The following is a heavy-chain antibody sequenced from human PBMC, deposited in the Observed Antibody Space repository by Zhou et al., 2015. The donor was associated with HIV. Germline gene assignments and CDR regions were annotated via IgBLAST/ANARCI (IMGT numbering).Heavy chain of an antibody. J-gene: IGHJ5*02. CDR2: IIPIFGTA. CDR3: AREGRGNYYDSSGRRWFDP. D-gene: IGHD3-22*01. V-gene: IGHV1-69*06. CDR1: GYTFTNYW. Sequence: QVQLVQSGAEVKKPGASVKVSCKASGYTFTNYWIHWVRQAPGQGLEWMGGIIPIFGTANYAQKFQGRVTITADKSTSTAYMELSSLRSEDTAVYYCAREGRGNYYDSSGRRWFDPWGQGTLVTVSS.